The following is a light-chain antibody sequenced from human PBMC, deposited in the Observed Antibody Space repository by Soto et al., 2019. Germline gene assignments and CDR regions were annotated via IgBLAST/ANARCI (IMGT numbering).Light chain of an antibody. Sequence: DIQMTQSPSSLSASVGDRVSITCRASQSISSFLNWYQQKPGKAPKLLIYTASNLHSGVPSRFSGSESGTDFTITITSLQPEDFATYYCQQSYSTPITFGQGTRLEIK. CDR2: TAS. CDR3: QQSYSTPIT. CDR1: QSISSF. V-gene: IGKV1-39*01. J-gene: IGKJ5*01.